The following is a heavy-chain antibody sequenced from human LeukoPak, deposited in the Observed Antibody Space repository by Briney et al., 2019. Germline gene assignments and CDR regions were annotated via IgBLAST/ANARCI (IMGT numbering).Heavy chain of an antibody. Sequence: GGSLRLSCAASGFTFSSYWMNWVRQAPGKGLVWVSRIASDGSSTTYADSVKGRFTISRDNSKNTLYLQMNSLRAEDTAVYYCAALAAAGNFDYWGQGTLVTVSS. D-gene: IGHD6-13*01. J-gene: IGHJ4*02. CDR2: IASDGSST. V-gene: IGHV3-74*01. CDR1: GFTFSSYW. CDR3: AALAAAGNFDY.